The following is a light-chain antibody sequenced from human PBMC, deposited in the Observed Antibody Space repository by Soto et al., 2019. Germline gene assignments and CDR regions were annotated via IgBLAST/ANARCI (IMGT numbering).Light chain of an antibody. CDR1: QSVSNNY. J-gene: IGKJ1*01. CDR2: GAS. CDR3: QQYGSSPWT. V-gene: IGKV3-20*01. Sequence: ETLLTQSPGTLSLSPGERATLSCRASQSVSNNYLAWYQQKPGQAPRLLIYGASNRATGIPDRFSGSGSGTDFTLTISRLEPEDFAVYYCQQYGSSPWTFGQGTKVDIK.